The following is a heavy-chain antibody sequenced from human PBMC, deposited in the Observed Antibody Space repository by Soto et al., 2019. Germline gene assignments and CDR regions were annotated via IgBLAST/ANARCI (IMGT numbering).Heavy chain of an antibody. D-gene: IGHD6-13*01. CDR2: INAGNGNT. J-gene: IGHJ4*02. Sequence: ASVKVSCKASGGTFSSYAMHWVRQAPGQRLEGMGWINAGNGNTKYSQKFQGRVTITRDTSASTAYMELSSLRSEDTAVYYCARDVSIAAALYDYRGQGTLGTDSS. CDR1: GGTFSSYA. CDR3: ARDVSIAAALYDY. V-gene: IGHV1-3*01.